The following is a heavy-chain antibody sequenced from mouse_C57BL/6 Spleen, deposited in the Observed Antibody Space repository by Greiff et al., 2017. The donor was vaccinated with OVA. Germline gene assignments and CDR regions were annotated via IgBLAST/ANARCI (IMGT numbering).Heavy chain of an antibody. Sequence: VKLMESGPGLVQPSQSLSITCTVSGFSLTSYGVHWVRQSPGKGLEWLGVIWSGGSTDYNAAFISRLSISKDNSKSQVFFKMNSLQADDTAIYYCARESLIYYGNYVGYFDYWGQGTTLTVSS. D-gene: IGHD2-1*01. CDR2: IWSGGST. CDR3: ARESLIYYGNYVGYFDY. CDR1: GFSLTSYG. V-gene: IGHV2-2*01. J-gene: IGHJ2*01.